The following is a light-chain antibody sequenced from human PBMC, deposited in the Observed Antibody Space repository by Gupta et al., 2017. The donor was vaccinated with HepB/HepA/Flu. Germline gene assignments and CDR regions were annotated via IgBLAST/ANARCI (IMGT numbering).Light chain of an antibody. CDR2: EVS. Sequence: DGVMTQTPLSLSCTPGQPASLPCKSSQSLLHSVGKTYLYWYLQKPGQPRQLLNYEVSNRFSVVEDRFSGRGSGTDFTLKSSRVEAEDVRVYYSMQRIQLPRTFGQGTKVEIK. CDR1: QSLLHSVGKTY. CDR3: MQRIQLPRT. V-gene: IGKV2D-29*01. J-gene: IGKJ1*01.